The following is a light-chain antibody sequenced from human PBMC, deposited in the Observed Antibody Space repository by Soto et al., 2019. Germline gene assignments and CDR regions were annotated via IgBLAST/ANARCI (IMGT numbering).Light chain of an antibody. Sequence: EIVMTQSPATLSVSPGERATLSCRASQSVSSNLAWYQQKPGQAPRLLIYGASTRATGIPARFSGSGSGTEFTLTISSLQYEDVAVYYCQQYNNWPPAFGQGTKVEIK. CDR1: QSVSSN. CDR2: GAS. V-gene: IGKV3-15*01. CDR3: QQYNNWPPA. J-gene: IGKJ1*01.